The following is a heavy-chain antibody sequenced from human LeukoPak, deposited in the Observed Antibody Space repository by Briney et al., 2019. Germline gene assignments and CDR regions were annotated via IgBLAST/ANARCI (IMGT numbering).Heavy chain of an antibody. CDR3: ARDSSPVAGVGLF. D-gene: IGHD6-19*01. J-gene: IGHJ4*02. V-gene: IGHV1-18*01. CDR2: IYTYNGNA. CDR1: GYTFSAYG. Sequence: ASVKVSCKASGYTFSAYGISWVRQAPGQGFEWMGWIYTYNGNANYAEHLQGRVTLTSDSSTTTVYMELKNLTSDDTAVYYCARDSSPVAGVGLFWGQGTLVTVSS.